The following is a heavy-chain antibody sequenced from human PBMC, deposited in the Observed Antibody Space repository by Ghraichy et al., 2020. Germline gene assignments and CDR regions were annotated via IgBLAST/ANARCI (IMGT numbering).Heavy chain of an antibody. CDR2: IYYSGST. V-gene: IGHV4-59*08. CDR3: ARNGYGRDILTGYYPDY. Sequence: SETLSLTCTVSGGSISSYYWSWIRQPPGKGLEWIGYIYYSGSTNYNHSLKSRVTISVDTSKNQFSLKLSSVTAADTAVYYCARNGYGRDILTGYYPDYWGQGTLVTVSS. CDR1: GGSISSYY. D-gene: IGHD3-9*01. J-gene: IGHJ4*02.